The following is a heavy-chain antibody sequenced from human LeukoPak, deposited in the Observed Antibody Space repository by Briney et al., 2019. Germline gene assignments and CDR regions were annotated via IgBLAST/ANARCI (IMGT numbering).Heavy chain of an antibody. CDR2: IRYDGSNK. CDR3: ARVGWYPNAFDI. V-gene: IGHV3-30*02. D-gene: IGHD6-19*01. CDR1: GFTFSSYA. Sequence: GGSLRLSCAASGFTFSSYAMHWVRQAPGKGLEWVAFIRYDGSNKYYADSVKGRFTISRDNSKNTLYLQMNSLRAEDTAVYYCARVGWYPNAFDIWGQGTMVTVSS. J-gene: IGHJ3*02.